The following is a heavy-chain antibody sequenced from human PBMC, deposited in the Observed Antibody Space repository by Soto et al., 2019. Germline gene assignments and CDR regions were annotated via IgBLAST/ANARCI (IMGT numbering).Heavy chain of an antibody. CDR1: GGTFSRYS. Sequence: SVKVSCKASGGTFSRYSITWVRQAPGHGLEWIGRIIPIFGIASYAQKFQGRVTITADESTSTAYMELSSLRSDDTAVYYCAREDRDRETGLVPAAIDGMDVWGQGTKVTVSS. CDR2: IIPIFGIA. D-gene: IGHD2-2*01. J-gene: IGHJ6*02. CDR3: AREDRDRETGLVPAAIDGMDV. V-gene: IGHV1-69*13.